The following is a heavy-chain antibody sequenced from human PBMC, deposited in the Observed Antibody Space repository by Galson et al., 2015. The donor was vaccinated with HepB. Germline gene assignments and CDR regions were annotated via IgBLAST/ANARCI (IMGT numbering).Heavy chain of an antibody. D-gene: IGHD3-22*01. V-gene: IGHV3-7*03. CDR1: GFTFSSYW. CDR3: ARPPYYDSSGYNAFDI. Sequence: SLRLSCAASGFTFSSYWMSRVRQAPGKGLEWVANIKQDGSEKYYVDSVKGRFTISRDNAKNSLYLQMNSLRAEDTAVYYCARPPYYDSSGYNAFDIWGQGTMVTVSS. J-gene: IGHJ3*02. CDR2: IKQDGSEK.